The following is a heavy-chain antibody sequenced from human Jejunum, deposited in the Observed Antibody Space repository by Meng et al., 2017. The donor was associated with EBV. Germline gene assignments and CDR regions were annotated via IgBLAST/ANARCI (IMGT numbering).Heavy chain of an antibody. CDR1: GYTFTNYG. Sequence: QVQLVQSGAGVKKPVASVQGSCKASGYTFTNYGITWVRQAPGQGLEWMGWISGKNGDTNYAQKLQGRVTVTTDTSTSTAYMELRTLRSDDTAVYFCARDQSPCSIGSCYSGEYDYWGQGTLVTVSS. V-gene: IGHV1-18*01. CDR3: ARDQSPCSIGSCYSGEYDY. D-gene: IGHD2-15*01. CDR2: ISGKNGDT. J-gene: IGHJ4*02.